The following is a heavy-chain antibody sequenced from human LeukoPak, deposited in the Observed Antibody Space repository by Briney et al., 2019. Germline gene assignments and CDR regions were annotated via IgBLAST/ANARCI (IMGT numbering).Heavy chain of an antibody. Sequence: PSETLSLTCTVSGGSIGSSSYYWGWIRQPPGKGLEWIANIYYSGSTYYNPSLKSRVTISVDTSKNQFSLKLSSVTAADTAVYYCARDGFDPWGQGTLVTVSS. J-gene: IGHJ5*02. V-gene: IGHV4-39*07. CDR3: ARDGFDP. CDR2: IYYSGST. CDR1: GGSIGSSSYY.